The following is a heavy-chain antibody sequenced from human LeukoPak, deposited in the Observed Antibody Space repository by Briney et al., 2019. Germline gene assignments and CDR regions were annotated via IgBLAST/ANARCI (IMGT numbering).Heavy chain of an antibody. CDR3: ARVRYRLAETYIDY. CDR2: INPNSGGT. CDR1: GFIFSSYG. V-gene: IGHV1-2*02. D-gene: IGHD3-16*01. J-gene: IGHJ4*02. Sequence: GGSLRLSCAASGFIFSSYGMHWVRQAPGQGLEWMGWINPNSGGTNYAQKFQGRVTMTRDTSISTAYMELSRLRSDDTAVYYCARVRYRLAETYIDYWGQGTLVTVSS.